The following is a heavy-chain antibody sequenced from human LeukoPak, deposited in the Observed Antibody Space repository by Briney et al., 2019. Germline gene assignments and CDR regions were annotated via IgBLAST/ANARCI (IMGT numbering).Heavy chain of an antibody. Sequence: PGGSLRLSCAASGFTFSSSAMSWVRQAPGKGLEWVSAISGSGGSTYYADSVKGRFTISRDNSKNTLYLQMNSLRAEDTAVYYCAKDVDIVVVPTLDPWGQGTLVTVSS. CDR2: ISGSGGST. V-gene: IGHV3-23*01. J-gene: IGHJ5*02. CDR3: AKDVDIVVVPTLDP. D-gene: IGHD2-2*01. CDR1: GFTFSSSA.